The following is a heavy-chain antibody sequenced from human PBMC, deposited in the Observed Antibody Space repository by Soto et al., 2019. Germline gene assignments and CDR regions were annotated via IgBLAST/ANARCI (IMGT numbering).Heavy chain of an antibody. D-gene: IGHD1-26*01. CDR1: GYSFTSYW. CDR2: IYPGDSDT. CDR3: ARLLAYSGSYLDYGMDV. J-gene: IGHJ6*02. Sequence: GESLKISCKGSGYSFTSYWIGWVRQMPGKGLEWMGIIYPGDSDTRCSPSFQGQVTISADNSISTASLQWSSLKASDTAMYYCARLLAYSGSYLDYGMDVWGQGTTVTVSS. V-gene: IGHV5-51*01.